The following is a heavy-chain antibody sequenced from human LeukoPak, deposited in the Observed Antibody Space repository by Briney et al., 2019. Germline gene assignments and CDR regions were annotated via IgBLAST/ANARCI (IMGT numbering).Heavy chain of an antibody. CDR3: ARDLGQYYDTSDNWFDP. CDR1: GFTFSSYS. Sequence: GRSLRLSCAASGFTFSSYSMNWVRQAPGKGLEWVSSISSSSSYTYYADSVKGRFTISRDNAKNSLYLQMNSLRAEDTAVYYCARDLGQYYDTSDNWFDPWGQGTLVTVSS. V-gene: IGHV3-21*01. CDR2: ISSSSSYT. J-gene: IGHJ5*02. D-gene: IGHD3-22*01.